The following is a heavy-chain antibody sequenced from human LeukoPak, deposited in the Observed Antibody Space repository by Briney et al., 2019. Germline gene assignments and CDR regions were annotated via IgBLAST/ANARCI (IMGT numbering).Heavy chain of an antibody. V-gene: IGHV4-59*08. CDR3: ASSHSGSYSMDY. Sequence: SETLSLTCAVYGGSFSGYYWSWIRQPPGKGLERIGYIYYSGSTNYNPSLKSRVTISVDTSKNQFSLKLSSVTAADTAVYYCASSHSGSYSMDYWGQGTLVTVSS. CDR2: IYYSGST. D-gene: IGHD1-26*01. CDR1: GGSFSGYY. J-gene: IGHJ4*02.